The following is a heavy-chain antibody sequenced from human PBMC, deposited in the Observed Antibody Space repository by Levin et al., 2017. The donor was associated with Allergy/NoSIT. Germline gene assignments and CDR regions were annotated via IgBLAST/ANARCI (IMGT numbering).Heavy chain of an antibody. D-gene: IGHD2-15*01. J-gene: IGHJ3*02. Sequence: GESLKISCAASGLTFSNYAMSWVRQAPGKGLEWVSAITDSGGSTDYGDSVKGRFTISRDNSKNTLYLRMNSLRAEDTAVYYCATFGFCSGGSCYSNAFDIWGRGTMVTVSS. V-gene: IGHV3-23*01. CDR1: GLTFSNYA. CDR3: ATFGFCSGGSCYSNAFDI. CDR2: ITDSGGST.